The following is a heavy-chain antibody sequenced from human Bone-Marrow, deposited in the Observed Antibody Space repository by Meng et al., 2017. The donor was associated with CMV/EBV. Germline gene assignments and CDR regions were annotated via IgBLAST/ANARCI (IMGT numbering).Heavy chain of an antibody. J-gene: IGHJ4*02. CDR1: GFTFSSYA. CDR2: ISYDGSNK. V-gene: IGHV3-30-3*01. CDR3: AREYSSSWRIYFDY. D-gene: IGHD6-13*01. Sequence: GESLKISCAASGFTFSSYAMHWVRQAPGKGLEWVAVISYDGSNKYYADSVKGRFTISRDNSKNTLYLQMNSLRAEDTAVYYCAREYSSSWRIYFDYWGQGTLVTVSS.